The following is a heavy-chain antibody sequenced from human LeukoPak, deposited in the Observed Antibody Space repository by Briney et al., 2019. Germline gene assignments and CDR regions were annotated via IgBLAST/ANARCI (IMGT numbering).Heavy chain of an antibody. V-gene: IGHV1-18*01. Sequence: ASVKVSCKPSGYTFTHYGITWVRQAPGHVLEWMGWISTYNGNTNYAQNLQGRVTMTTDTSTNTAYMELRTLRSDDTAVYYCARDLTIPNSFDIWGQGTMVTVSS. CDR1: GYTFTHYG. CDR3: ARDLTIPNSFDI. D-gene: IGHD2-8*01. CDR2: ISTYNGNT. J-gene: IGHJ3*02.